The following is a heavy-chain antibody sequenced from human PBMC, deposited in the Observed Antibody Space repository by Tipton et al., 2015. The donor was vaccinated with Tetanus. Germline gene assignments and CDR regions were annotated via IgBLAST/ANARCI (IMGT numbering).Heavy chain of an antibody. J-gene: IGHJ5*02. CDR2: IYYGGAT. CDR1: GGSVNSGTYY. D-gene: IGHD3-22*01. CDR3: ARGAYSYDSSGYYYLLDP. Sequence: TLSLTCSVSGGSVNSGTYYWSWIRQPPGKGLEWLGDIYYGGATQYNPSLDSRVTISMDTSKNQFSLKLSSVTAADTAVYYCARGAYSYDSSGYYYLLDPWGQGTLVTVSS. V-gene: IGHV4-61*01.